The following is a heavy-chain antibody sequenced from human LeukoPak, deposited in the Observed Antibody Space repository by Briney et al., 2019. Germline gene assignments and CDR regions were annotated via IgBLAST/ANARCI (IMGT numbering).Heavy chain of an antibody. J-gene: IGHJ4*02. CDR3: ARLRLLWFGEPRYIDY. D-gene: IGHD3-10*01. CDR1: GGSSSGYY. CDR2: INHSGST. Sequence: SETLSLTCAVYGGSSSGYYWSWIRQPPGKGLEWIGEINHSGSTNYNPSLKSRVTISVDTSKNQFSLKLSSVTAADTVVYYCARLRLLWFGEPRYIDYWGQGTLVTVSS. V-gene: IGHV4-34*01.